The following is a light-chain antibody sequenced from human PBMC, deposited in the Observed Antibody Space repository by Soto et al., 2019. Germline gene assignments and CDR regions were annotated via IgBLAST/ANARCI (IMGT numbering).Light chain of an antibody. V-gene: IGKV3-20*01. CDR1: QSVFNNH. CDR3: QQYGSSPTT. J-gene: IGKJ1*01. Sequence: EIVLTQSAATVSLSPGERATLSCRASQSVFNNHIGWYQQKPGQAPRRLIFGASFRATGIPDRFSGSGSGTDFTLTISRLEPEDFAVYYCQQYGSSPTTFGQGTKVDIK. CDR2: GAS.